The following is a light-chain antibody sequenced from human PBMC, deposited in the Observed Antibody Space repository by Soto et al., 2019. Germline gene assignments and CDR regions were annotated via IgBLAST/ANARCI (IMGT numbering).Light chain of an antibody. V-gene: IGKV3-20*01. CDR1: QVTSRY. CDR3: QQYSTSPIS. J-gene: IGKJ5*01. CDR2: GAS. Sequence: ENVLTQSPGTPSLSPGERATLSCRASQVTSRYLSWYQQRPGQAPRLLIYGASSRATGIPDRFSGSGSGTDFTLTISRLEPEDFAVYYCQQYSTSPISFGQGTRLEIK.